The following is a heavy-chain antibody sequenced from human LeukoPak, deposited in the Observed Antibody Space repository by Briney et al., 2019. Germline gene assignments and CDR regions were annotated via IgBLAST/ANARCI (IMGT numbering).Heavy chain of an antibody. V-gene: IGHV3-30*18. J-gene: IGHJ4*02. D-gene: IGHD5-24*01. CDR1: GFTFSNYG. CDR3: AKAERWLQLRGYFDY. Sequence: GRSLRLPCGASGFTFSNYGMHWVRQAPGKGLEWVAVIYYDGSKEIYAESVKGRFTISRDISKNTLYLQMNSLRAEDTAVYYCAKAERWLQLRGYFDYWGQGTLVTVSS. CDR2: IYYDGSKE.